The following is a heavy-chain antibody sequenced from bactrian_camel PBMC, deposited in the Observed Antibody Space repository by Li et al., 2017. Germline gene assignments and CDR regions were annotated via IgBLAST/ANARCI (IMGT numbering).Heavy chain of an antibody. CDR2: IDSDGIE. Sequence: VQLVESGGGSVQPGGSLRLSCAASGFTFSIYWMYWVRQGPGKEREGVAAIDSDGIESYTDSVKGRFTTSQDTTVNTVYLQMDNLQTDDTAVYYCAAAAYVPHGSGTRCKVTIWGQGTQVTVS. CDR1: GFTFSIYW. CDR3: AAAAYVPHGSGTRCKVTI. V-gene: IGHV3S1*01. J-gene: IGHJ4*01. D-gene: IGHD3*01.